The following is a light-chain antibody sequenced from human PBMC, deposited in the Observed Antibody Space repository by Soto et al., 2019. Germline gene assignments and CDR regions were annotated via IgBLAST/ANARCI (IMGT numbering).Light chain of an antibody. CDR1: QSLSGW. J-gene: IGKJ1*01. CDR2: DAF. V-gene: IGKV1-5*01. Sequence: IQLTQTPSTLSASIGDRVTITCGASQSLSGWLAWYQQTPGKAPKLLISDAFRLESGVPSRFRGSGSGTEFSLTITSLQPGNSATFYCQQYASYPWTFGRGTKVDI. CDR3: QQYASYPWT.